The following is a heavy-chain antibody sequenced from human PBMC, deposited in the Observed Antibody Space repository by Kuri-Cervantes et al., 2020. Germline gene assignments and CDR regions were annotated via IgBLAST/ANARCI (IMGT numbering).Heavy chain of an antibody. J-gene: IGHJ5*02. CDR2: ISSSSSYI. V-gene: IGHV3-21*01. Sequence: LSLTCAASGFTFSSYSMNWVRQAPGKGLEWVSSISSSSSYIYYADSVKGRFTISRDNAKNSLYLQMNSLRAEDTAVYYCARDDVGWFDPWGQGTLVTVSS. CDR3: ARDDVGWFDP. CDR1: GFTFSSYS.